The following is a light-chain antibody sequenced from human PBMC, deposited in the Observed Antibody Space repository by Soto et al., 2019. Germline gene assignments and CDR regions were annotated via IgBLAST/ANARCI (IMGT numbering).Light chain of an antibody. J-gene: IGKJ2*03. V-gene: IGKV3-20*01. Sequence: EIGLTQSPGTLSLSPEERATLSCRASQTVSSTYLAWYQQKPGQAPRLLIYGASSRATGIPDRFSGSGSGTDFTLTISRLEPEDFAVYYCQQYGSSCGGFGQGTKLEIK. CDR2: GAS. CDR1: QTVSSTY. CDR3: QQYGSSCGG.